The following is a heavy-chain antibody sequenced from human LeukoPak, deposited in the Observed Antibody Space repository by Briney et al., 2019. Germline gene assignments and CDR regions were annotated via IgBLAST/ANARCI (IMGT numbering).Heavy chain of an antibody. J-gene: IGHJ4*02. D-gene: IGHD5-12*01. Sequence: GGSLRLSCAASGFTFSSYSMNWVRQAPGKGLEWVSSISSSSSYIYYADSVKGRFTISRDNSKNTLYLQMNSLRAEDTAVYYCATGRWLRLRGSSRDYWGQGTLVTVSS. CDR1: GFTFSSYS. CDR3: ATGRWLRLRGSSRDY. V-gene: IGHV3-21*01. CDR2: ISSSSSYI.